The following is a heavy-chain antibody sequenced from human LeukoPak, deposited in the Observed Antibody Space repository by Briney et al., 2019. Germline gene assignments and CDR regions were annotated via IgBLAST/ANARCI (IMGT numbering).Heavy chain of an antibody. V-gene: IGHV3-9*01. CDR3: AKDAAIRKLYYYYYMDV. Sequence: PGGSLRLSCAASGFTFHDYAMHWVRQAPGKGLEWVSGISWNSGSIGYADSVKGRFTISRDNAKNSLYLEMNGLRAEDTALYYCAKDAAIRKLYYYYYMDVWGKGTTVTISS. J-gene: IGHJ6*03. CDR1: GFTFHDYA. CDR2: ISWNSGSI.